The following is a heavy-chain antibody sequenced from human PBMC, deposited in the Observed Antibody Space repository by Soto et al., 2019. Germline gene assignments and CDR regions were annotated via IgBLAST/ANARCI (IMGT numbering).Heavy chain of an antibody. J-gene: IGHJ6*02. CDR3: ARDCGGGSCYPGLGV. CDR1: GFNLTSYT. D-gene: IGHD2-15*01. CDR2: ISSSGYI. Sequence: EGTMRRSCVASGFNLTSYTIKWVRQAPGKRLEWLSSISSSGYIFSSDSVRCRFTISRDNVKNSVYLRINSLRADDTADYFSARDCGGGSCYPGLGVWGQGSRVSV. V-gene: IGHV3-21*01.